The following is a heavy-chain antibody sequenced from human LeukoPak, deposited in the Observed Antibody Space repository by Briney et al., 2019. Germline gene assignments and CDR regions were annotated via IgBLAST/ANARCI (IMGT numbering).Heavy chain of an antibody. J-gene: IGHJ2*01. V-gene: IGHV4-59*01. CDR2: IYYSGST. D-gene: IGHD6-19*01. CDR1: GGSISSYY. Sequence: SETLSLTCTVSGGSISSYYWSWLRQPPGKGLEWLGYIYYSGSTNYNPSLKSRVTISVDTSKNQFSLKLSSVTAADTAVYYCARDHLDSSGWYPEWYFDLWGRGTLVTVSS. CDR3: ARDHLDSSGWYPEWYFDL.